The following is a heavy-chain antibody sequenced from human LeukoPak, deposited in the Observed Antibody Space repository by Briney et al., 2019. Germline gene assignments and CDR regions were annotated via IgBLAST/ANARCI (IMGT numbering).Heavy chain of an antibody. CDR1: GYSISSGYY. D-gene: IGHD5-18*01. CDR2: IYHSGST. V-gene: IGHV4-38-2*02. J-gene: IGHJ4*02. Sequence: SETLSLTCTVSGYSISSGYYWGWIRQPPGKGLEWIGSIYHSGSTYYNPSLKSRVTISVDTSKNQFSLKLSSVPAADTAVYYCARDGGGLTAMVTAFDYWGQGTLVTVSS. CDR3: ARDGGGLTAMVTAFDY.